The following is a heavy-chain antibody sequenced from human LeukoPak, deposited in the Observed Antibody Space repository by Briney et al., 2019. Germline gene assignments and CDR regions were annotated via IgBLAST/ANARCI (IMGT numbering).Heavy chain of an antibody. V-gene: IGHV5-10-1*01. Sequence: GESLKISCQGSGYIFTNYWISWVRQMPGKGLEWMGRTDLSDSYTYYDPSFQGHVTMSADKSITTAYLQWSSLKASDTAMYYCARRYGSGTSIDYWGQGTLVTVSS. CDR3: ARRYGSGTSIDY. CDR2: TDLSDSYT. CDR1: GYIFTNYW. D-gene: IGHD3-10*01. J-gene: IGHJ4*02.